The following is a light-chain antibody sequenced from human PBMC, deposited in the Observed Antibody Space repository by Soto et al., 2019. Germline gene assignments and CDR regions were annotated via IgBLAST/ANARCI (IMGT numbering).Light chain of an antibody. CDR1: QSVSSNY. CDR3: QEYGSSPLYT. Sequence: EIVLTQSPGTLSLSPGERATLSCRASQSVSSNYLAWYQQKPGQAPRHLIYGASSRATGIPDRFSGRGSGTDFTLTISRLEPEDFAVYYCQEYGSSPLYTFGQGTKLEIK. J-gene: IGKJ2*01. V-gene: IGKV3-20*01. CDR2: GAS.